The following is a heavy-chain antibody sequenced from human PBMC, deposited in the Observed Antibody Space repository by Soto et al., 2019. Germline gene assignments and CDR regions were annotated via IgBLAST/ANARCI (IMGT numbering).Heavy chain of an antibody. CDR1: GFTFSSYA. V-gene: IGHV3-23*01. D-gene: IGHD3-9*01. CDR2: ISGSGDST. J-gene: IGHJ4*02. Sequence: GGSLRLSCAASGFTFSSYAMNWVRQAPGKGLEWVSVISGSGDSTYYADSVKGRFTISRDNSKNTLYLQMNSLRDEDTAVYYCARDDRTYYDILTGYSLQYYFDYWGQGTLVTVSS. CDR3: ARDDRTYYDILTGYSLQYYFDY.